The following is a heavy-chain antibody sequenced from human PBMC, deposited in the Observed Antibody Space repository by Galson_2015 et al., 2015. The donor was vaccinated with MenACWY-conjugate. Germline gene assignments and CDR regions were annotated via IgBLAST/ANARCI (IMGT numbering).Heavy chain of an antibody. V-gene: IGHV3-23*01. CDR2: MSGNGDNT. Sequence: MSGNGDNTYYADSVKGRFTISRDYSKDTLLLQMNSLRAEDTALYYCARTTGVLSGSFDYWGQGTLVTVSS. D-gene: IGHD1-7*01. CDR3: ARTTGVLSGSFDY. J-gene: IGHJ4*02.